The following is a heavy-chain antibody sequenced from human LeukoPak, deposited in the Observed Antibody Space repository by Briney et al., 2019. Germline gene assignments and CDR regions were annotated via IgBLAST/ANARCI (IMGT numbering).Heavy chain of an antibody. Sequence: ASVKVSCKGSGYTLTELSMHWVRQAPGKGLEWMGGFDPENGETIYAQKFQGRVTMTEDTSTDTAYMELSSLRSEDTAVYYCATDLSQQLDSYYMDVWGKGTTVTISS. J-gene: IGHJ6*03. CDR1: GYTLTELS. V-gene: IGHV1-24*01. CDR2: FDPENGET. D-gene: IGHD6-13*01. CDR3: ATDLSQQLDSYYMDV.